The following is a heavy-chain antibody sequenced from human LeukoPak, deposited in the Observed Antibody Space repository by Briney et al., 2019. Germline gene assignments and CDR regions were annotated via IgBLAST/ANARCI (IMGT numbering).Heavy chain of an antibody. CDR1: GFTFSSYG. J-gene: IGHJ4*02. CDR2: ISGSGAGT. CDR3: AKWGCSGGSCYPFDY. Sequence: PGGSLRLSCAASGFTFSSYGMSWVRQAPGKGLEWVSSISGSGAGTYYADSVKGRFTISRDNSKNTLYLQMNSLRAEDTAVYYCAKWGCSGGSCYPFDYWGQGTLVTVSS. D-gene: IGHD2-15*01. V-gene: IGHV3-23*01.